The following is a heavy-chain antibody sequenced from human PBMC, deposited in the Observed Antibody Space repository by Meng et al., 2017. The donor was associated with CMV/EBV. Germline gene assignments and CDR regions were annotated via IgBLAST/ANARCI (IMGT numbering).Heavy chain of an antibody. J-gene: IGHJ4*02. CDR2: IRSKAYGGTT. V-gene: IGHV3-49*04. CDR3: TRDADRYCSSTSCVPFNY. Sequence: GGSLRLSCTASGFTFGDYAMSWVRQAPGKGLEWVGFIRSKAYGGTTEYAASVKGGFTISRDDSKSIAYLQMNSLKTEDTAVYYCTRDADRYCSSTSCVPFNYWGQGTLVTVSS. D-gene: IGHD2-2*01. CDR1: GFTFGDYA.